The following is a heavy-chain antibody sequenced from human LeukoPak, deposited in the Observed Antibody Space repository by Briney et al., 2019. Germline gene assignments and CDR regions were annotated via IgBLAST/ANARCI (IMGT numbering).Heavy chain of an antibody. D-gene: IGHD2-21*02. CDR2: ISWNSDRI. Sequence: GRSLRLSCAASGFTFDDYAMHWVRHVPGKGLEWVSGISWNSDRIGYGDSVKGRVTISRDNAKNSLYLQMNSLRAEDTAVYYCAKDLVVTSILGDGMDVWGQGTTVTVSS. V-gene: IGHV3-9*01. CDR3: AKDLVVTSILGDGMDV. CDR1: GFTFDDYA. J-gene: IGHJ6*02.